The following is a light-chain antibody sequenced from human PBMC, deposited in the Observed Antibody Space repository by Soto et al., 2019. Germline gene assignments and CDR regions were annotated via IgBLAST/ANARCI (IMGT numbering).Light chain of an antibody. J-gene: IGKJ5*01. CDR3: QQRHMWPIT. CDR1: QGVSSSY. CDR2: GAS. Sequence: EIVLTQSPVTLSLSPGEGATLSCRASQGVSSSYLAWYQQKPGQAPRLLIYGASSRATGIPDRFSGSGSGTDFTLTISSLEPEDSAVYYCQQRHMWPITFGQGTRLEIK. V-gene: IGKV3D-20*02.